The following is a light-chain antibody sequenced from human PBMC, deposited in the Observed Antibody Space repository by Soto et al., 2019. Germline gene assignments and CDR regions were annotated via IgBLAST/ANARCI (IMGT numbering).Light chain of an antibody. CDR3: QQYCSSPLT. V-gene: IGKV3-20*01. J-gene: IGKJ4*01. Sequence: EILLTQSPGTLSLSPGDRGTLSCRASESVSGSYVAWYQQKPGQAPMLLIYGASSRATGTPDRFSGSGSGTQFTLTISRLEPEDFAVYFCQQYCSSPLTFGGGTKVEIK. CDR1: ESVSGSY. CDR2: GAS.